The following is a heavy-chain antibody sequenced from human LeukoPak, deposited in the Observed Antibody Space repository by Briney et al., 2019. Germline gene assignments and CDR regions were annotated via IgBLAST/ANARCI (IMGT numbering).Heavy chain of an antibody. CDR3: ATNSPPEGHYYDSSGSEADY. J-gene: IGHJ4*02. CDR1: GFAFSSYA. D-gene: IGHD3-22*01. CDR2: ISGSGGST. V-gene: IGHV3-23*01. Sequence: PGASLRLSCAASGFAFSSYAMSWVRQAPGKGLEWVSAISGSGGSTYYADSVKGRFTISRDNSKNTLYLQMNSLRAEDTAVYYCATNSPPEGHYYDSSGSEADYWGQGTLVTVSS.